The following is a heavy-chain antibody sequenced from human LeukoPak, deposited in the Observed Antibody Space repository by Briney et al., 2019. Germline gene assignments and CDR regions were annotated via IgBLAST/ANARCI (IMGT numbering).Heavy chain of an antibody. CDR3: ARAWATDYFDY. Sequence: SETLSLTCTVPGGSISSYYWCWIRQTLEKGLEWIGYMYYSASTNHNPSLKSRVTISVDTSKNQFSLKLSSVTAADTAVYYRARAWATDYFDYWGQGTLVTVSS. CDR1: GGSISSYY. V-gene: IGHV4-59*01. CDR2: MYYSAST. J-gene: IGHJ4*02.